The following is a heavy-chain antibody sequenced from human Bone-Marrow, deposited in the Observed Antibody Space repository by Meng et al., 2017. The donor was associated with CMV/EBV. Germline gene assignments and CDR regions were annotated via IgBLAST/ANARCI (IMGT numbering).Heavy chain of an antibody. CDR3: AKDLYGAHVPDYYGMDV. Sequence: GESLKISCAAPGFTFSSYGMHWVRQAPGKGLEWVAVIWYDGSNKYYADSVKGRFTISRDNSKNTLYLQMNSLRAGDTAVYYCAKDLYGAHVPDYYGMDVWGQGTTVTVSS. CDR2: IWYDGSNK. CDR1: GFTFSSYG. V-gene: IGHV3-33*06. J-gene: IGHJ6*02. D-gene: IGHD3-16*01.